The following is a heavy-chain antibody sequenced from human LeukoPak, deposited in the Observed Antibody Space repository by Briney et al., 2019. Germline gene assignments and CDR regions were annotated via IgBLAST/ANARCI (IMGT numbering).Heavy chain of an antibody. CDR1: GGTFSSYA. J-gene: IGHJ4*02. CDR2: IIPIFGTA. Sequence: GASVKVSCKASGGTFSSYAISWVRQAPGQGLEWMGGIIPIFGTANYAQKFQGRVTITADESTSTAYMELSSQRSEDTAVYYCARRTAMDSYFDYWGQGTLVTVSS. D-gene: IGHD5-18*01. CDR3: ARRTAMDSYFDY. V-gene: IGHV1-69*13.